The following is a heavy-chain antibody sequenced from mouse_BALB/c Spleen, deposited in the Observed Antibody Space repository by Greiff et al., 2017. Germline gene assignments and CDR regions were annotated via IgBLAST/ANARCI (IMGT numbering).Heavy chain of an antibody. J-gene: IGHJ4*01. V-gene: IGHV1-18*01. CDR3: ARLLLRSYAMDY. CDR1: GYTFTDYN. Sequence: VQLKQSGPELVKPGASVKIPCKASGYTFTDYNMDWVKQSHGKSLEWIGDINPNNGGTIYNQKFKGKATLTVDKSSSTAYMELRSLTSEDTAVYYCARLLLRSYAMDYWGQGTSVTVSS. D-gene: IGHD1-1*01. CDR2: INPNNGGT.